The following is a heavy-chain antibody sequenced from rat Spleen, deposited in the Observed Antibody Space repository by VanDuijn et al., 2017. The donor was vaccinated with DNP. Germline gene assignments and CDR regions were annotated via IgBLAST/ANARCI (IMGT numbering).Heavy chain of an antibody. V-gene: IGHV5-27*01. J-gene: IGHJ2*01. D-gene: IGHD1-11*01. CDR1: GFTFSDYY. Sequence: EVQLVESGGGLVQPGGSLKLSCAASGFTFSDYYMAWVRQAPTKGLELVAYISASGGSTSYRDSVKGRFTISRDNAKSILYLQMESLRSEDTATFYCTTDFERGYWGQGVMVTVSS. CDR2: ISASGGST. CDR3: TTDFERGY.